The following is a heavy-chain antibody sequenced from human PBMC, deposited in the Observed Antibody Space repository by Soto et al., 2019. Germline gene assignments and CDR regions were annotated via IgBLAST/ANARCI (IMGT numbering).Heavy chain of an antibody. CDR3: ARAAAAGPNPYYYDYGMDV. CDR2: ISGSGGST. CDR1: GFTFSSYA. J-gene: IGHJ6*01. D-gene: IGHD6-13*01. Sequence: EVQLLESGGGFVQPGGSLSLSCAASGFTFSSYAMSWVRQAPGTGLEWVSAISGSGGSTYYAYSVKGRFTISRDNSKNKLYLQMNSLRAEDTAVYYCARAAAAGPNPYYYDYGMDVWGQGTTVTVSS. V-gene: IGHV3-23*01.